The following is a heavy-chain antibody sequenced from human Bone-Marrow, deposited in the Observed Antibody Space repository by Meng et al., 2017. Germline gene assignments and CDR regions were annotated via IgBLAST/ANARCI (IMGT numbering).Heavy chain of an antibody. CDR2: INPADSDT. Sequence: GGSLRPSCQGFGYSSTNYWIGWVRQMHGKGLEWMGIINPADSDTRYSPSFQGQVTISIDKSISTAYLQWSSLKASDTAIYYCARRPMVRGKDAFDIWGQGTMVTVSS. CDR1: GYSSTNYW. CDR3: ARRPMVRGKDAFDI. J-gene: IGHJ3*02. V-gene: IGHV5-51*01. D-gene: IGHD3-10*01.